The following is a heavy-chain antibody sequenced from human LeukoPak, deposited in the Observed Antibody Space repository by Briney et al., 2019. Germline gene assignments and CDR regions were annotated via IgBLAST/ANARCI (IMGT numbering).Heavy chain of an antibody. V-gene: IGHV4-59*01. Sequence: PSGTLSLTCTVSGGSISSYYWSWIRQPPGKGLEWIGYIYYSGSTNYNPSLKSRVTISVDTSKNQFSLKLSSVTAADTAVYYCARGVVWGSYRHFDYWGQGTLVTVSS. D-gene: IGHD3-16*02. CDR1: GGSISSYY. CDR3: ARGVVWGSYRHFDY. J-gene: IGHJ4*02. CDR2: IYYSGST.